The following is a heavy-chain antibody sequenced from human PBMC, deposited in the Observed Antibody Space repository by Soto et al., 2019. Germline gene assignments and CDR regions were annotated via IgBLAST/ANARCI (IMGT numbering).Heavy chain of an antibody. CDR1: GGTFSSYA. Sequence: ASVKVSCKASGGTFSSYAISWVRQAPGQGLEWMGGIIPIFGTANYAQKFQGRVTITADKSTSTAYMELSSLRSEDTAVYYCARREVVVVAPDPYYYYGMDVWGQGTTVTVSS. CDR3: ARREVVVVAPDPYYYYGMDV. D-gene: IGHD2-15*01. CDR2: IIPIFGTA. V-gene: IGHV1-69*06. J-gene: IGHJ6*02.